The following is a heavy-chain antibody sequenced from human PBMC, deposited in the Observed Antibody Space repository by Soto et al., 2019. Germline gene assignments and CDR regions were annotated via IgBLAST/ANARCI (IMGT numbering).Heavy chain of an antibody. Sequence: EVRLVESGGALVKPGGSLRLSCAASGFTFSNAWMNWVRQAPGKRLEWIGRIKTKVDGGTVEYSAPVNVRFTISREYSQNTLYLQMNSLKVEDTAVYFCTRDLALRHHHYYCAMDVWGRGTTVTVSS. J-gene: IGHJ6*02. CDR3: TRDLALRHHHYYCAMDV. CDR1: GFTFSNAW. CDR2: IKTKVDGGTV. V-gene: IGHV3-15*02.